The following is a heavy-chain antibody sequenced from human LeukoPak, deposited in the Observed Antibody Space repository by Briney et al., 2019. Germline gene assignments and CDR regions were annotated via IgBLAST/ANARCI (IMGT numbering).Heavy chain of an antibody. J-gene: IGHJ4*02. CDR1: GSSFSNYW. Sequence: GGSLRLSCAASGSSFSNYWMSWVRQAPGQGLEWVANINGDGTDKYYADAVKGRFTISRDNTKNSMSLQMNSLRAEDTAVYYCARLGDDIVVVSVATDFDNWGQGTLVTVSS. CDR2: INGDGTDK. V-gene: IGHV3-7*01. CDR3: ARLGDDIVVVSVATDFDN. D-gene: IGHD2-2*01.